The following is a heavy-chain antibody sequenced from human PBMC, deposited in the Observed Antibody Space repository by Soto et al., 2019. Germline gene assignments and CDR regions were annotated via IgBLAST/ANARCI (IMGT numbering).Heavy chain of an antibody. CDR1: GDTFTSYY. V-gene: IGHV1-46*01. CDR2: INPSGGST. J-gene: IGHJ4*02. Sequence: ASVKVSCKACGDTFTSYYMHWVRQAPGQGLEWMGIINPSGGSTSYAQKFQGRVTMTRDTSTSTVYMELSSLRSEDTAVYYCARGGGVYYHSSGYQGSFRYWGQGTLYIVSS. D-gene: IGHD3-22*01. CDR3: ARGGGVYYHSSGYQGSFRY.